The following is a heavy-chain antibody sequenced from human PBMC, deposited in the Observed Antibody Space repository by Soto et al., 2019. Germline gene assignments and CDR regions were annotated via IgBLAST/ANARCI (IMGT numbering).Heavy chain of an antibody. CDR2: IYYSGST. CDR3: AREKGDRQWRQKGGYYYYGMDV. J-gene: IGHJ6*02. Sequence: SETLSLTCTVSGGSISSSSYYWGWIRQPPGKGLEWIGSIYYSGSTYYNPSLKSRVTISVDTSKNQFSLKLSSVTAADTAVYYCAREKGDRQWRQKGGYYYYGMDVWGQGTTVTVSS. CDR1: GGSISSSSYY. D-gene: IGHD6-19*01. V-gene: IGHV4-39*02.